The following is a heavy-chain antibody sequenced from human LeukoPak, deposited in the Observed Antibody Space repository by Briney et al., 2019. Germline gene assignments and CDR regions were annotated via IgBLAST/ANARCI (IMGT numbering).Heavy chain of an antibody. V-gene: IGHV4-61*01. CDR3: ARGGLTVVTGYFDY. CDR2: IYYTGTT. J-gene: IGHJ4*02. CDR1: AGSVSNGNYY. D-gene: IGHD4-23*01. Sequence: ETLSLTCTVSAGSVSNGNYYWSWLRQPPGKALEWIGYIYYTGTTYYIPSLEGRVTISVDTSKNQFSLKLSSVTAADTAVYYCARGGLTVVTGYFDYWGQGTLVTVSS.